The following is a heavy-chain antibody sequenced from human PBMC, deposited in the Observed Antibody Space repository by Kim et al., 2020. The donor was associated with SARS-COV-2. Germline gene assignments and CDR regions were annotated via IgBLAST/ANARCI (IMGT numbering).Heavy chain of an antibody. Sequence: GGSLRLSCAASGFTFSTYWMSWVRQAPGKGLGWVANIKGDGSGKYYVDSVRGRFTISRDTAKNSLYLEMNSLRAEQSGINFCAIDAAISTAGSDYWGQGTLVTVSS. CDR2: IKGDGSGK. V-gene: IGHV3-7*01. D-gene: IGHD6-13*01. J-gene: IGHJ4*02. CDR1: GFTFSTYW. CDR3: AIDAAISTAGSDY.